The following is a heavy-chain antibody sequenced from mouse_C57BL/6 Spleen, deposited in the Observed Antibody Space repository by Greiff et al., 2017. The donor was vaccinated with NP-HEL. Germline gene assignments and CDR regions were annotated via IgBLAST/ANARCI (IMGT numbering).Heavy chain of an antibody. V-gene: IGHV1-80*01. CDR2: IYPGDGDT. Sequence: VQLQRSGAELVKPGASVKISCKASGYAFSSYWMNWVKQRPGKGLEWIGQIYPGDGDTNYNGKFKGKATLTADKSSSTAYMQLSSLTSEDSAVYFCARSYYGSSYSYWYFDVWGTGTTVTVSS. J-gene: IGHJ1*03. D-gene: IGHD1-1*01. CDR1: GYAFSSYW. CDR3: ARSYYGSSYSYWYFDV.